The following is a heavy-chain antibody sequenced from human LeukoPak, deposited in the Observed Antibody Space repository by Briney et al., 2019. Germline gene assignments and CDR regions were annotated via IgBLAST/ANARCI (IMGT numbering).Heavy chain of an antibody. Sequence: GASLQISCKGSGSIFSNYWIGWVRPLPGKGLERMGIIYPADSDTRYSPSFQGQVTISADKSITTAYLHWSRLQASDTAMYYCARRASAYDSSGYHFEYWGQGTLVTVSS. CDR1: GSIFSNYW. V-gene: IGHV5-51*01. J-gene: IGHJ4*02. D-gene: IGHD3-22*01. CDR3: ARRASAYDSSGYHFEY. CDR2: IYPADSDT.